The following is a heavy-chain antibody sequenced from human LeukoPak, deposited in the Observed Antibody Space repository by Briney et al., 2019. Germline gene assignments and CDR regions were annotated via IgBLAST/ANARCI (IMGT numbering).Heavy chain of an antibody. Sequence: GGSVRLSCAASGFTFSSYSMNWVRQAPGKGLEWVSSISGSSSYIYYADSVKGRFTISRGNAKNSLYLQMNSLRAEDTAVYYCARDLYDILTGYPGGFDYWGQGTLVTVSS. CDR1: GFTFSSYS. CDR2: ISGSSSYI. V-gene: IGHV3-21*01. D-gene: IGHD3-9*01. J-gene: IGHJ4*02. CDR3: ARDLYDILTGYPGGFDY.